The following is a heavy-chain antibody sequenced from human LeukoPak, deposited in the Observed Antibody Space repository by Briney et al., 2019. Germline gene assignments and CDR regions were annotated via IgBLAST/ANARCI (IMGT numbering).Heavy chain of an antibody. CDR1: GVSISVSITRHY. Sequence: PSETLSHTCAVSGVSISVSITRHYWGWIRQSPGKGLEWIGRISYSGTNYNPSLKSRVTMSLDTSKNQFSLKLNSVTAADTALYFCARDREGDEGWDYWSQGTLVSVSS. D-gene: IGHD2-15*01. J-gene: IGHJ4*02. CDR2: ISYSGT. V-gene: IGHV4-59*11. CDR3: ARDREGDEGWDY.